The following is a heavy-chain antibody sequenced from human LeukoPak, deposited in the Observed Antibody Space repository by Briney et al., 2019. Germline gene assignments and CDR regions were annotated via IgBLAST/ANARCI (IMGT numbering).Heavy chain of an antibody. V-gene: IGHV3-23*01. CDR3: ARVQLGYCSSTSCYASGPRDY. J-gene: IGHJ4*02. Sequence: PGGSLRLSCAASGFTFSSYAMSWVRQAPGKGLEWVSAISGSGGSTYYADSVKGRFTISRDNSKNTLYLQMNSLRAEDTAVYYCARVQLGYCSSTSCYASGPRDYWGQGTLVTVSS. D-gene: IGHD2-2*01. CDR1: GFTFSSYA. CDR2: ISGSGGST.